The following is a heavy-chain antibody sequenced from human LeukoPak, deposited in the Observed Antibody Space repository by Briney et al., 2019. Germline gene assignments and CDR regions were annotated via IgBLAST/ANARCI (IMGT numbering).Heavy chain of an antibody. V-gene: IGHV4-59*01. CDR1: GGSISNYY. CDR2: IYFSVTT. J-gene: IGHJ6*02. Sequence: PSETLSLTCTVSGGSISNYYWRWLRQPPGKGLEWNGYIYFSVTTNINPSLKSRVTISVDISKNQFSLKLSSVTAADTAVYYCAREDPQTTVPEGLDVWGQGTTVTVSS. CDR3: AREDPQTTVPEGLDV. D-gene: IGHD4-17*01.